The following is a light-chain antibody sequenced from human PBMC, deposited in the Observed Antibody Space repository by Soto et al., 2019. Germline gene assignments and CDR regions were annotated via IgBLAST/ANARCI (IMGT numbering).Light chain of an antibody. CDR1: QGIRHY. Sequence: DIQMTQSPSSLSASVGDRVTITCRASQGIRHYLAWYQQKPGKVPKLLIYEASNLQSGVPSRFRGGGSGTYFTLSISSLQPEDVATYYCQNVDSAPQTFGQATKGEIK. J-gene: IGKJ1*01. V-gene: IGKV1-27*01. CDR3: QNVDSAPQT. CDR2: EAS.